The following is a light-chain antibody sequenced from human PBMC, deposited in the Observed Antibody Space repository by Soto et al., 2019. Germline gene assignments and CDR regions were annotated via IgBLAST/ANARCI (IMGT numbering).Light chain of an antibody. J-gene: IGKJ3*01. Sequence: DIQLTQSPSFLSASVVDRVTITCRASQGISTYLAWYQQRPGKAPKLLIYAASTLQSGVPSRFSGSGSGTEFTLTISSLQPEDFGTYYCQQLNSYPPFTFGPGTKVDIK. CDR1: QGISTY. CDR3: QQLNSYPPFT. CDR2: AAS. V-gene: IGKV1-9*01.